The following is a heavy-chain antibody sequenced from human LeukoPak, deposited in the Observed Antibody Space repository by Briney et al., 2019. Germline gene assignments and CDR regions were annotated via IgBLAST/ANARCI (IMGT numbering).Heavy chain of an antibody. J-gene: IGHJ5*02. CDR3: ALGGTTVTTWFDP. Sequence: PSETLSLTCAVYGGSFSDYYWSWIRQPPGKGLEWIGEINHSGSTNYNPSLKSRVTISVDTSKNQFSLKLSSVTAADTAVYYCALGGTTVTTWFDPWGQGTLVTVSS. CDR2: INHSGST. V-gene: IGHV4-34*01. D-gene: IGHD4-17*01. CDR1: GGSFSDYY.